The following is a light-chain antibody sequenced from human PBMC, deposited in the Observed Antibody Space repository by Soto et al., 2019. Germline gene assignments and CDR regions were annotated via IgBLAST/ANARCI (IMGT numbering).Light chain of an antibody. V-gene: IGLV2-14*03. Sequence: QSALTQPASVSASPGQSVSISCTGTSSDVGGYNYVSWYQHYPGKAPKLIIYDVSNRPSGISNRFSGSKSGNTASLTISGLQAEDAADYYCSSVARSSTLVFGGGTTLTVL. CDR3: SSVARSSTLV. CDR2: DVS. J-gene: IGLJ2*01. CDR1: SSDVGGYNY.